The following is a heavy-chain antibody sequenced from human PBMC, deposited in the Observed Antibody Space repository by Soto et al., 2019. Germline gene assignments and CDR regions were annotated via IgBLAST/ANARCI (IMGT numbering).Heavy chain of an antibody. CDR1: GYTFNAYA. CDR3: ARGGYCSGGRCYIWFDP. V-gene: IGHV1-3*01. Sequence: QVQLVQSGTEVKKPGASVRISCKASGYTFNAYAIYWVRQAPGQSLEWMGWVNAGLGNTEYAQKFQGRVTITRDTSANTASQDMTSLTSEDTAVSYCARGGYCSGGRCYIWFDPWGQGTLVTVSS. CDR2: VNAGLGNT. J-gene: IGHJ5*02. D-gene: IGHD2-15*01.